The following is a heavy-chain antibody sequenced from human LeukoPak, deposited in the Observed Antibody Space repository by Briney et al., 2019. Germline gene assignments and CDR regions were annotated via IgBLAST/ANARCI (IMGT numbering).Heavy chain of an antibody. CDR1: GFMFSRYG. D-gene: IGHD7-27*01. CDR3: AKDPGENGNNYWKGVYL. V-gene: IGHV3-30*02. Sequence: GGSLRLSCAASGFMFSRYGMHWVRQVPGKGLEWVSFIRYDGTYKPYADSVRGRLTISRDNSRSTVYLQMNSLTGDDTAVYYGAKDPGENGNNYWKGVYLWGQGTVVTV. CDR2: IRYDGTYK. J-gene: IGHJ3*01.